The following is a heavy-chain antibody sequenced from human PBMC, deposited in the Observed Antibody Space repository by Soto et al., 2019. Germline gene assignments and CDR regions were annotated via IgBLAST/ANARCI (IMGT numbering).Heavy chain of an antibody. CDR2: ILNDGSNR. CDR3: ARDDEYSGNGMDV. J-gene: IGHJ6*02. Sequence: QVQLVESGGGVVQPGRSLRLSCAACEFTFSNYGMHWVRQAPGKGLEWVAVILNDGSNRYHADSVKDRFTISRDNSKNTLYLQMNSLRAEDTAVYYCARDDEYSGNGMDVWGHGTTVTVS. D-gene: IGHD3-10*01. V-gene: IGHV3-33*01. CDR1: EFTFSNYG.